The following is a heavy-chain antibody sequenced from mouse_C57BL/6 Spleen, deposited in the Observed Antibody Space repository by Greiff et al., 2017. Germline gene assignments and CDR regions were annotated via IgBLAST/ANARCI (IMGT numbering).Heavy chain of an antibody. D-gene: IGHD2-3*01. CDR1: GFTFSDAW. J-gene: IGHJ4*01. V-gene: IGHV6-6*01. Sequence: DVQLVESGGGLVQPGGSMKLSCAASGFTFSDAWMDWVRQSPEKGLEWVAEIRNKANNHATYYAESVKGRFTISRDDSKSSVYLQMNSLRAEDTGIYYCTRHYDGYLYYAMDYWGQGTSVTVSS. CDR3: TRHYDGYLYYAMDY. CDR2: IRNKANNHAT.